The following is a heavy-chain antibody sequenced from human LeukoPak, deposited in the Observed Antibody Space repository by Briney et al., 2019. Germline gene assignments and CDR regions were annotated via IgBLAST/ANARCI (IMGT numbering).Heavy chain of an antibody. Sequence: ASVKVSCKASGGTFSSYAISWVRQAPGQGLEWMGGIIPIFGTANYAQKFQGRVTITTDESTSTAYMELSSLRSEDTAVYYCASSVSSPNLFDPWGQGTLVTVSS. CDR3: ASSVSSPNLFDP. CDR2: IIPIFGTA. V-gene: IGHV1-69*05. J-gene: IGHJ5*02. CDR1: GGTFSSYA. D-gene: IGHD6-6*01.